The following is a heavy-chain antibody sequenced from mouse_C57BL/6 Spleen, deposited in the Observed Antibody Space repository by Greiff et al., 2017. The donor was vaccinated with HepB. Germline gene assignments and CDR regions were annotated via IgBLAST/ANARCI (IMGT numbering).Heavy chain of an antibody. V-gene: IGHV1-64*01. CDR2: IHPNSGST. CDR3: ARRALTVYFDY. D-gene: IGHD3-1*01. Sequence: VQLQQSGAELVKPGASVKLSCKASGYTFTSYWMHWVKQRPGQGLEWIGMIHPNSGSTNYNEKFKSKATLPVDKSSSTAYMQLSSLTSEDSAVYYCARRALTVYFDYWGQGTTLTVAS. CDR1: GYTFTSYW. J-gene: IGHJ2*01.